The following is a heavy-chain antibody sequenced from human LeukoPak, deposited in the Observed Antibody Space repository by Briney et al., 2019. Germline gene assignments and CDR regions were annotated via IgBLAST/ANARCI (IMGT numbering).Heavy chain of an antibody. CDR1: GFTLSSYN. CDR2: SRGSGGDT. D-gene: IGHD3-22*01. J-gene: IGHJ4*02. V-gene: IGHV3-23*01. CDR3: AKYYNDSSGYFYYFDY. Sequence: SGGSLRLSCVASGFTLSSYNMKWVRQAPGKGLEWVSASRGSGGDTYYADSVKGRFTISRDNSKNMLYLQMNSLRAEDTAVYYCAKYYNDSSGYFYYFDYWGQGTLVTVSS.